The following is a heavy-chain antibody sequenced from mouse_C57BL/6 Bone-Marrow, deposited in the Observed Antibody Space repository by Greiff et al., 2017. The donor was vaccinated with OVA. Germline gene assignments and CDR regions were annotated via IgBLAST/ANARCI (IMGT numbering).Heavy chain of an antibody. CDR3: AKPESKAYYYAMDY. J-gene: IGHJ4*01. D-gene: IGHD1-3*01. CDR2: IWGDGST. V-gene: IGHV2-3*01. Sequence: VKLQESGPGLVAPSQSLSITCTVSGFSLTSYGVSWVRPPPGKGLEWLGVIWGDGSTNYHSALISRLSISKDNSKSQVFLKLNSLQTDDTATYYCAKPESKAYYYAMDYWGQGTSVTVSS. CDR1: GFSLTSYG.